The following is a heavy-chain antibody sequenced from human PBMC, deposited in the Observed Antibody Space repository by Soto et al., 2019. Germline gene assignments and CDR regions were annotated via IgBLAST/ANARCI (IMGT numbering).Heavy chain of an antibody. D-gene: IGHD2-15*01. V-gene: IGHV5-10-1*01. CDR3: ARQVVGYCSGGSCAPFDY. CDR1: GYSFTGYW. Sequence: EVQLVQSEAEVKKPGESLRISCKGSGYSFTGYWISWVRQMPGKGLEWMGRIDPSDSYTNYSPSFQGHVTISADKSISTAYLQGSSMKASDTAMYYCARQVVGYCSGGSCAPFDYWGQGTLVTVSS. CDR2: IDPSDSYT. J-gene: IGHJ4*02.